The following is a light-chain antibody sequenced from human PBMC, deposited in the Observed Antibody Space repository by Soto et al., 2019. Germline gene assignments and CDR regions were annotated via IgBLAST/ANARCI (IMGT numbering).Light chain of an antibody. CDR2: DVS. V-gene: IGKV1-5*01. J-gene: IGKJ1*01. CDR1: QSISSY. CDR3: QQYNSYPWT. Sequence: DIQMTQSPSSLSASVGDRVTITCRASQSISSYLAWYQQKPGEAPKLLIYDVSSLESGVPSRFSGSGSGTEFTLAISSLQPDDFATYYCQQYNSYPWTFGQGTKVDIK.